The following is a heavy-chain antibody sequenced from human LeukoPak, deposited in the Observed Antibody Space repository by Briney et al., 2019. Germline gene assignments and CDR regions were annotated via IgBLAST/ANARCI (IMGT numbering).Heavy chain of an antibody. V-gene: IGHV4-61*02. Sequence: PSETLSLTCTASGGSLSSNSYYWSWIRQPAGKGLEWIGRIYTSGSTNYNPSLKSRVTISVDTSKNQFSLKLTSVTAADTAVYYCARDVISGYYYYMDVWGKGTTVTVSS. CDR3: ARDVISGYYYYMDV. J-gene: IGHJ6*03. CDR2: IYTSGST. D-gene: IGHD2/OR15-2a*01. CDR1: GGSLSSNSYY.